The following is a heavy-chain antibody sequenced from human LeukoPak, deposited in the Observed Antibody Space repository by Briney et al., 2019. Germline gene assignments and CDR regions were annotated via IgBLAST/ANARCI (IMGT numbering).Heavy chain of an antibody. J-gene: IGHJ4*02. V-gene: IGHV3-23*01. CDR2: ISGSGGST. CDR3: AKDQYSSSSAVDY. D-gene: IGHD6-6*01. CDR1: GFTFSSYG. Sequence: PGGSLRLSCAASGFTFSSYGMSWVRQAPGKGLEWVSAISGSGGSTYYADSVKGRFTISRDNAKNSLYLQMNSLRAEDTAVYYCAKDQYSSSSAVDYWGQGTLVTVSS.